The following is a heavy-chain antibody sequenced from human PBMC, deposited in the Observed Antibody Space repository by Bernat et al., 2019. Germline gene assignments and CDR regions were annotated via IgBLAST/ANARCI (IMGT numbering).Heavy chain of an antibody. CDR2: ISSSSSYI. J-gene: IGHJ6*02. V-gene: IGHV3-21*01. Sequence: VQLVESGGGVVQPGRSLRLSCAASGFTFSSYSMNWVRQAPGKGLEWVSSISSSSSYIYYADSVKGRFTISRDNAKNSLYLQMNSLRAEDTAVYYCARDRGGVATNYYGMDVWGQGTTVTVSS. CDR1: GFTFSSYS. D-gene: IGHD5-12*01. CDR3: ARDRGGVATNYYGMDV.